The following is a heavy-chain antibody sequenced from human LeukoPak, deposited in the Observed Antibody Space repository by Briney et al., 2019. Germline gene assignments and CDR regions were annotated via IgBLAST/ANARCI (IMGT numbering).Heavy chain of an antibody. V-gene: IGHV3-23*01. CDR3: AKSLWSGNYYFDS. CDR1: GFTFTSFA. J-gene: IGHJ4*02. CDR2: ISDVGGYT. Sequence: GGSLRLSCAPSGFTFTSFAMNWARQAPGKGLEWVSTISDVGGYTFYADSVKGRFTISRDNSKNTLFLQMNSLRAEDTALYYCAKSLWSGNYYFDSWGQGYLVTVSS. D-gene: IGHD3-3*01.